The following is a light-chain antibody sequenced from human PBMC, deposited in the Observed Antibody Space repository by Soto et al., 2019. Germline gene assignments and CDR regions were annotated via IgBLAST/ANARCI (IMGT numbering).Light chain of an antibody. V-gene: IGLV2-23*01. Sequence: QSALTQPASVSGSPGQSISISCTGTSSDVGSYKFVSWYQQHPGKAPKFIIYEGSKRPSGVSNRFSGSKSGNTASLTISGLQAEDEADYYCCSYAGCNTLVFGGGTKLTVL. CDR2: EGS. CDR3: CSYAGCNTLV. J-gene: IGLJ3*02. CDR1: SSDVGSYKF.